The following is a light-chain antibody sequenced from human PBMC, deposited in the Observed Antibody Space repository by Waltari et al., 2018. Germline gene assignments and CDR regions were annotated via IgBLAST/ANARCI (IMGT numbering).Light chain of an antibody. J-gene: IGKJ1*01. V-gene: IGKV3-20*01. Sequence: EIVLTQSPGTLSLSPGQRATLACRASQSVSRTLAWYQQKPGQAPRLLIYGASTRATGIPERFSGGGSGTDFSRTIMRLEPEDFAVYYCQHYVSLPATFGQGTKVEIK. CDR1: QSVSRT. CDR2: GAS. CDR3: QHYVSLPAT.